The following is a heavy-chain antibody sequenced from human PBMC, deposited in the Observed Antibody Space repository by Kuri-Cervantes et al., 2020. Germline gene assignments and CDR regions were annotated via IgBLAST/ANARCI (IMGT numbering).Heavy chain of an antibody. V-gene: IGHV3-30*04. J-gene: IGHJ6*03. CDR1: GFTFSSYA. CDR2: ISYDGSNK. Sequence: GSLRLSCAASGFTFSSYAMHWVRQAPGKGLEWVAVISYDGSNKYYADSVKGRFTISRDNSKNTLYLQMNSLRAEDTAVCFCARDSPNYYYYYMDVWGKGTTVTVSS. CDR3: ARDSPNYYYYYMDV.